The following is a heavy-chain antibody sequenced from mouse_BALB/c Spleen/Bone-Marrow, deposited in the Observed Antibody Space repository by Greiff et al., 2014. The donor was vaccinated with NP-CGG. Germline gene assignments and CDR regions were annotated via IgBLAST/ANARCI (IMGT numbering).Heavy chain of an antibody. J-gene: IGHJ2*01. D-gene: IGHD2-4*01. CDR2: IFPGTGTT. Sequence: VQLQQSGAELVKPGASVKLSCKTSGYTFTSYWIQWVKQRPGQGLGWIGEIFPGTGTTYYNEKFKDKATLTIDTSSSTAYMQLRSLTSEDSAVYFCARKGISTVIATAYYFDYWGQGSTLTVSP. CDR1: GYTFTSYW. CDR3: ARKGISTVIATAYYFDY. V-gene: IGHV1S132*01.